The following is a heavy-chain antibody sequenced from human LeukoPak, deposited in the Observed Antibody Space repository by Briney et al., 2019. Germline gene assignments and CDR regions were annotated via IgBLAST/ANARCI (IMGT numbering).Heavy chain of an antibody. V-gene: IGHV1-8*01. CDR1: GYTFTSYD. CDR2: MNPGSGNT. CDR3: TRGGIIILGVATVVDY. D-gene: IGHD3/OR15-3a*01. Sequence: ASVKVSCKASGYTFTSYDINWVRQATGQGLEWMGWMNPGSGNTGYAQKFQGRVTMTRNTSISTVYVEVSGLRSEDTAVYYCTRGGIIILGVATVVDYWGQGTLVTVSS. J-gene: IGHJ4*02.